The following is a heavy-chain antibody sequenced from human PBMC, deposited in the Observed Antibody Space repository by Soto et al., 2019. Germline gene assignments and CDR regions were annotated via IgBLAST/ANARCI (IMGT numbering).Heavy chain of an antibody. J-gene: IGHJ4*02. Sequence: QVQLVESGGGLVKPGGSLRLSCAASGFTFSDYYMSWIRQAPGKGLEWVSYISSSGSNIYYADSVKGRFTISRDNVKNSLYLQMTSLRAEDTAVYYCARVAGVFGSSWFPFYYWGQGTLVTVSS. D-gene: IGHD6-13*01. CDR1: GFTFSDYY. CDR2: ISSSGSNI. V-gene: IGHV3-11*01. CDR3: ARVAGVFGSSWFPFYY.